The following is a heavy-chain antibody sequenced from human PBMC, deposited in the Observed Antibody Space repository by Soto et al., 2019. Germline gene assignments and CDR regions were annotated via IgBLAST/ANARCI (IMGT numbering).Heavy chain of an antibody. CDR3: ARGGTRWLTIGDN. CDR1: GFTFSPYA. CDR2: LSYDGSTK. J-gene: IGHJ4*02. V-gene: IGHV3-30-3*01. D-gene: IGHD3-10*01. Sequence: SLRLSCAASGFTFSPYAMHWVRQAPGKGLEWVAILSYDGSTKYYADSVKGRFTISRDNSKNRLFLQMNSLRVEDTAVYYCARGGTRWLTIGDNWGQGTLVTVS.